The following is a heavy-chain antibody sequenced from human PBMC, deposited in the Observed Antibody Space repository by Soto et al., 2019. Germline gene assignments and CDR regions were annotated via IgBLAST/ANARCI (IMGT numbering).Heavy chain of an antibody. CDR1: GGSISSYY. V-gene: IGHV4-59*01. CDR3: ARWGKYYDFLETTWSAP. J-gene: IGHJ5*02. Sequence: PSETLSLTCTVSGGSISSYYWSWIRQPPGKGLEWIGYIYYSGSTNYNPSLKSRVTISVDTSKNQFSLKLSSVTAADTAVYYWARWGKYYDFLETTWSAPWGQGTLVPVPS. D-gene: IGHD3-3*01. CDR2: IYYSGST.